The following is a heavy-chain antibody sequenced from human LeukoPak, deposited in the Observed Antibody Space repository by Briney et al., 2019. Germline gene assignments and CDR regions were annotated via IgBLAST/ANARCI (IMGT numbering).Heavy chain of an antibody. CDR2: IKSKTDGGTT. V-gene: IGHV3-15*01. CDR3: TTRLTVTFGGVIVFDY. Sequence: GGSLRLSCAASGFTFSNAWMSWVRQAPGKGLEWVGHIKSKTDGGTTDYAAPVKGRFTISRDDSKNTLYLQMNSLKTEDTAVYYCTTRLTVTFGGVIVFDYWGQGTLVTVSS. J-gene: IGHJ4*02. D-gene: IGHD3-16*02. CDR1: GFTFSNAW.